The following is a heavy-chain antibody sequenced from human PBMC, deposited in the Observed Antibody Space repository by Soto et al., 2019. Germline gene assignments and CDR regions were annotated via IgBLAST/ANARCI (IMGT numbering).Heavy chain of an antibody. CDR1: GFAFDDYA. V-gene: IGHV3-9*01. D-gene: IGHD3-10*01. CDR2: ISWSSGSTI. CDR3: ARDPFTSRAHPAFDI. Sequence: EVQLVESGGGLVQPGRSLRLSCAASGFAFDDYAMHWVRQAPGKGLEWVSGISWSSGSTIYYADSVKGRFTISRDNAKNSLYLQMNSLRAEDTAVYYCARDPFTSRAHPAFDIWGQGTMVTVSS. J-gene: IGHJ3*02.